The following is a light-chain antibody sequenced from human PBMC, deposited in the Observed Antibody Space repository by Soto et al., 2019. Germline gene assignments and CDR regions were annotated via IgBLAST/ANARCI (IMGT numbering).Light chain of an antibody. CDR3: QQRSNWPPMYT. V-gene: IGKV3-11*01. Sequence: EIGLTQSPATLSLSPGERATLSCRASQSVSSYLAWYQQKPGQAPRLLIYDASNRATGIPARFSGSGSGTAFTLTISSLELEDFAVYYCQQRSNWPPMYTFGQGTKLEIK. CDR2: DAS. CDR1: QSVSSY. J-gene: IGKJ2*01.